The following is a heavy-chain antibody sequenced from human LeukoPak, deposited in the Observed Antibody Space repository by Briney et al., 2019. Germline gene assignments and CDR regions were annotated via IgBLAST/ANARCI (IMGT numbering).Heavy chain of an antibody. CDR1: GFTFSSYA. Sequence: SLRLSCAASGFTFSSYAMHWVRQAPGKGLEWVAVISYDGSNKYYADSVKGRFTISRDNSKNTLYLQMNSLRAEDTAVYYCARVNDVAYCGGDCYYTHYYFDYWGQGTLVTVSS. D-gene: IGHD2-21*02. CDR3: ARVNDVAYCGGDCYYTHYYFDY. CDR2: ISYDGSNK. J-gene: IGHJ4*02. V-gene: IGHV3-30-3*01.